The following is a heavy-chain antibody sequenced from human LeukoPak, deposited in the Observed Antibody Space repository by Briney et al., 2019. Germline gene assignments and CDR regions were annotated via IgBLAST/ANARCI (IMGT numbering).Heavy chain of an antibody. J-gene: IGHJ6*03. CDR3: ARVGLTVTTPIYYYYMDV. V-gene: IGHV4-59*01. CDR2: MYYSGST. Sequence: SETLSLTCTVSGGSISSYYLSWIRQPPGKGLEWIGYMYYSGSTNYSPSLKSRVTISVDTSKNQFSLKLSSVTAADTAVYFCARVGLTVTTPIYYYYMDVWGKGTTVTVSS. D-gene: IGHD1-7*01. CDR1: GGSISSYY.